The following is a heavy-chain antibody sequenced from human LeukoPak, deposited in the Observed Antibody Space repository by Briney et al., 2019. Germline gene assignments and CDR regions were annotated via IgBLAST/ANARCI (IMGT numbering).Heavy chain of an antibody. CDR3: AKDFRIGYSAHFDY. CDR2: IYENGGTT. CDR1: GFTFRSHA. J-gene: IGHJ4*02. V-gene: IGHV3-23*01. Sequence: GRSLRLSCVGSGFTFRSHAMSWVRQAPEEGLGFVSGIYENGGTTYYADSVKGRFSISRDNSKNTLYLQMDSLRGEDTAVYYCAKDFRIGYSAHFDYWGQGALVTVSS. D-gene: IGHD2-21*01.